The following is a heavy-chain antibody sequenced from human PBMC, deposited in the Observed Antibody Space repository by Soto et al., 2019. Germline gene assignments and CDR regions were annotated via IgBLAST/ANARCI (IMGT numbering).Heavy chain of an antibody. CDR3: ARGDDYGDPKAD. J-gene: IGHJ4*02. V-gene: IGHV3-30-3*01. CDR1: GFTFSSYA. CDR2: ISYDGSNK. Sequence: QVQLVESGGGVVQPGRSLRLSCAASGFTFSSYAMHWVRQAPGKGLEWVAVISYDGSNKYYADSVKGRFTISRDNSKNTLYLQMNSLRAEDTAVYYCARGDDYGDPKADWGQGTLVTVSS. D-gene: IGHD4-17*01.